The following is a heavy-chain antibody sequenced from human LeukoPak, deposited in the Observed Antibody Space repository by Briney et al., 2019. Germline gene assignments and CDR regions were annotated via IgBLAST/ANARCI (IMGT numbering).Heavy chain of an antibody. D-gene: IGHD2-15*01. CDR3: ARAGFWVVVLSYFDY. J-gene: IGHJ4*02. V-gene: IGHV7-4-1*02. CDR2: INTKTGTP. Sequence: GASVKVSCKASGYTFNKNAINWVRQVPGQGLEWMGWINTKTGTPTYAQGFTGRFVFSLDMSVSTAFLQISSLKPTDTAVYYCARAGFWVVVLSYFDYWGQGTLVTVSS. CDR1: GYTFNKNA.